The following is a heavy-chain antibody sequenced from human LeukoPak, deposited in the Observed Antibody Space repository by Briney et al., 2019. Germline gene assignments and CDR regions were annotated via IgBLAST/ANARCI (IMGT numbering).Heavy chain of an antibody. D-gene: IGHD3-10*01. V-gene: IGHV3-21*01. CDR3: AREYYGAGSYCPDY. J-gene: IGHJ4*02. Sequence: PGGSLRLSCAASGFTFSSYSMNWVCQPPGKGLEWVSSISSNSEYIYYADSVRGRFAISRDNAKNSLFLQMDSLRADDTAVYCCAREYYGAGSYCPDYWGQGNLVTVSS. CDR2: ISSNSEYI. CDR1: GFTFSSYS.